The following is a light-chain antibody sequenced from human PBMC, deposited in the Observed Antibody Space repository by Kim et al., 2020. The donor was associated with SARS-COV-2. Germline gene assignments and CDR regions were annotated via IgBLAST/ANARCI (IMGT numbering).Light chain of an antibody. Sequence: EVVLTQSPGTLSLSPGDSATLSCRASQSVGSNYLAWYQQKPGQAPRLLIYGASSRATGIPDKFSGSGSGTDFTLTISRLEPEDFAVYYCQQYHSSPNTFGQGTKLGI. CDR1: QSVGSNY. V-gene: IGKV3-20*01. CDR3: QQYHSSPNT. CDR2: GAS. J-gene: IGKJ2*01.